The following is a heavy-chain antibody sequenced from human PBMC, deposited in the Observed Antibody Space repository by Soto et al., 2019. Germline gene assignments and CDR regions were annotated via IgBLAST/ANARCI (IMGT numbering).Heavy chain of an antibody. CDR2: IMPIFRTP. CDR1: GGTFSNSA. D-gene: IGHD3-3*02. CDR3: ARDKDRQQLGGNYYYILDV. V-gene: IGHV1-69*12. Sequence: QVQLEQSGAEVKKPGSSVKVSCKASGGTFSNSAISWVRQAPGQGLEWMGGIMPIFRTPDYAQKFQGRVTITADESTXTAXMELSGLRSDDTAVYYCARDKDRQQLGGNYYYILDVWGQGTTVTVSS. J-gene: IGHJ6*02.